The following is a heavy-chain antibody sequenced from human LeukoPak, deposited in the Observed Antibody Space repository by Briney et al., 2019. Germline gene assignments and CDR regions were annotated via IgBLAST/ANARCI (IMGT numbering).Heavy chain of an antibody. Sequence: SEALSLTCTVSGGSISSYYWSWIRQPAGKGLEWIGRIYTSGSTNYNPSLKSRVTMSVDTSKNQFSLKLSSVTAADTAVYYCARDLSYCSSTSCYTHYYYYYMDVWGKGTTVTVSS. J-gene: IGHJ6*03. CDR2: IYTSGST. CDR1: GGSISSYY. V-gene: IGHV4-4*07. CDR3: ARDLSYCSSTSCYTHYYYYYMDV. D-gene: IGHD2-2*02.